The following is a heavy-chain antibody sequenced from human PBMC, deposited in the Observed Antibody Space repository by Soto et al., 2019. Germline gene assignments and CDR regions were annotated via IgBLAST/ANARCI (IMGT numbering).Heavy chain of an antibody. CDR2: IRSKAYGGTT. D-gene: IGHD3-9*01. CDR1: GFTFGDYA. V-gene: IGHV3-49*03. Sequence: GXSLRLSCTASGFTFGDYAMNWFRQAPVKGLEWVSFIRSKAYGGTTGYAASVKGRFTISRDDSNSIAYLQMNSLKTEDTAVHYCTRKNYDILTGYFLTDFWGQGTLVTVSS. J-gene: IGHJ4*02. CDR3: TRKNYDILTGYFLTDF.